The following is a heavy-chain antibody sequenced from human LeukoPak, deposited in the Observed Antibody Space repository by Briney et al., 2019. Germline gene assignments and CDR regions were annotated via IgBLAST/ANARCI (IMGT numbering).Heavy chain of an antibody. V-gene: IGHV1-69*13. CDR1: GGTFSSYA. J-gene: IGHJ5*02. D-gene: IGHD2-2*02. CDR2: IIPIFGTA. Sequence: SVKVSCKASGGTFSSYAISWVRQAPGQGLEWMGGIIPIFGTANYAQKFQSRVTITADESTSTAYMELSSLRSEDTAVYYCARETHCSSTSCYSLYWFDPWGQGTLVTVSS. CDR3: ARETHCSSTSCYSLYWFDP.